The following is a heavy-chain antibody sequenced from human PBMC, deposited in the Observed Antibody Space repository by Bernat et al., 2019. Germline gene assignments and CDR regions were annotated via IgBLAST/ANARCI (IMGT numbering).Heavy chain of an antibody. Sequence: QVVESGGGLVQPGGSLRLTCEAAGFTVTNNHMAWVRQAPAKGLEWVSGIDGGGTTHDANFVKGRFTISRDNSRNMLSLQMNSLRADDTALYYCMGYGGHSVWGQGTQVIVSS. D-gene: IGHD2-21*02. CDR3: MGYGGHSV. V-gene: IGHV3-66*01. J-gene: IGHJ4*02. CDR2: IDGGGTT. CDR1: GFTVTNNH.